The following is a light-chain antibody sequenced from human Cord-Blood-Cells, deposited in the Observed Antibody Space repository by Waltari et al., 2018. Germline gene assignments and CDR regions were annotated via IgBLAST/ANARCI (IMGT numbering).Light chain of an antibody. Sequence: QSALPQPASVSGSPGQSITISCTGTSSDVGGYHYVSWYQQHPGKAPKLMIDDVSNRPSGVSNRFAGSKSGNTASLTISGLQAEDEADYYCSSYTSSSTPWVFGGGTKLTVL. CDR1: SSDVGGYHY. J-gene: IGLJ3*02. V-gene: IGLV2-14*01. CDR3: SSYTSSSTPWV. CDR2: DVS.